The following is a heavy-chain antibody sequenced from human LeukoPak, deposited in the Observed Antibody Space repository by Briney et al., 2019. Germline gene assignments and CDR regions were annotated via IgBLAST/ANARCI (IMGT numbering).Heavy chain of an antibody. Sequence: GGSLRLSCAASQFTFSSYAMSWVRQAPGKGLEWVSTIDDSGSTTYYADSVKGRFTISRDNSKSTLFLQMNSLRAEDTAIYYCAKDQHNWNQGYFDYWGQGTLVTVSS. V-gene: IGHV3-23*01. CDR3: AKDQHNWNQGYFDY. CDR2: IDDSGSTT. J-gene: IGHJ4*02. CDR1: QFTFSSYA. D-gene: IGHD1-1*01.